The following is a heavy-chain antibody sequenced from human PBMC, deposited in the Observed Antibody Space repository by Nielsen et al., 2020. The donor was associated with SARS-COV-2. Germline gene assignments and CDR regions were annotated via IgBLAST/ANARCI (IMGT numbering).Heavy chain of an antibody. Sequence: SETLSLTCTVSGYSISSGYYWGWIRQPPGKGLEWIGSIYYTGSTFYNPSLKSRVTISVDTSKNQFSLKLSSVTAADTAVYYCARARDRVTIFGVVRDWFDPWGQGTLVTVSS. D-gene: IGHD3-3*01. CDR3: ARARDRVTIFGVVRDWFDP. CDR2: IYYTGST. J-gene: IGHJ5*02. V-gene: IGHV4-38-2*02. CDR1: GYSISSGYY.